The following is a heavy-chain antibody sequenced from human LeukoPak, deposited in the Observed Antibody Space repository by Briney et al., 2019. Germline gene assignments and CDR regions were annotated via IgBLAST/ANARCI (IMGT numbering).Heavy chain of an antibody. CDR1: GGSFSGYY. CDR2: INHSGST. J-gene: IGHJ6*03. V-gene: IGHV4-34*01. D-gene: IGHD3-3*01. Sequence: PSETLSLTCAVYGGSFSGYYWSWIRQPPGKGLEWIGEINHSGSTNYNPSLKSRVTISVDTSKNQFSLKLSSVTAADTAVYYCARGRHDSWSGYSPSSYYYYMDVWGKGTTVTVSS. CDR3: ARGRHDSWSGYSPSSYYYYMDV.